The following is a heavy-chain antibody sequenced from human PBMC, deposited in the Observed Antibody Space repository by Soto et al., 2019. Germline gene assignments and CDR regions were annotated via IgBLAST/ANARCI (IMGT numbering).Heavy chain of an antibody. J-gene: IGHJ3*01. V-gene: IGHV5-10-1*01. CDR1: GYKFKTFW. D-gene: IGHD2-15*01. CDR2: IDPTDSFT. CDR3: ARPASGGSRDAFDV. Sequence: GESLKISCKASGYKFKTFWLNWVRQTPGKGLEWLGRIDPTDSFTNYSPPFEGHVTISVDMSISTAYLQWNSLQASDTAIYYCARPASGGSRDAFDVWGQGTTVTVSS.